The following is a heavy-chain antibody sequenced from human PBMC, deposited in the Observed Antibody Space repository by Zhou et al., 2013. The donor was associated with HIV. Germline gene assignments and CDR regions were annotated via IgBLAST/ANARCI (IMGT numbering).Heavy chain of an antibody. V-gene: IGHV1-69*04. CDR3: AKAASGARVRVYDS. D-gene: IGHD3-10*01. CDR2: IIPILGVT. J-gene: IGHJ5*01. CDR1: GGTFNNDA. Sequence: QVQLVQPGADVKKPGSSVKVSCKASGGTFNNDAINWVRQAPGQGLEWMGRIIPILGVTHYGQNFQGRVTFTADTSTNTVYMNLKSLRSQDTAVYYCAKAASGARVRVYDSWGQGTLVTVSS.